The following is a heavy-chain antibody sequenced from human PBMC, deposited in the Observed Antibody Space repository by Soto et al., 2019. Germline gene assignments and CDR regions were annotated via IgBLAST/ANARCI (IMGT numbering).Heavy chain of an antibody. J-gene: IGHJ1*01. Sequence: ASVKVSCHASGSTLLSYTISWVRQAPGEGHEWMGRIIPILGIANYAQKFQGRVTITADKSTSTAYMELSSLRSEDRSVYSCARAQTYTFPDGYFQHWGQGTLVTVAS. CDR1: GSTLLSYT. V-gene: IGHV1-69*02. D-gene: IGHD5-18*01. CDR2: IIPILGIA. CDR3: ARAQTYTFPDGYFQH.